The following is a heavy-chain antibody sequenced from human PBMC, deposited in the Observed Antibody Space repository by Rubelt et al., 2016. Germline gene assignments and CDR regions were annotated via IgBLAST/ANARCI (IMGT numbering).Heavy chain of an antibody. D-gene: IGHD4-17*01. V-gene: IGHV3-74*01. J-gene: IGHJ3*01. CDR2: INGDGSNI. CDR1: GFTFSNYW. CDR3: VIRGDDAFEV. Sequence: EVQLIESGGGLVQPGGSLRLSCAASGFTFSNYWMHWVRQAPVKVLVWVARINGDGSNINYADSVKGRFTSARDNAKTTLYLQMKSLKAEDTGVHYVVIRGDDAFEVWGQWTMVTVYS.